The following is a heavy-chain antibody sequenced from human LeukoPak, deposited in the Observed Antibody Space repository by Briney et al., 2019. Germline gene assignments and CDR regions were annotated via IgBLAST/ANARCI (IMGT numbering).Heavy chain of an antibody. Sequence: PSETLSLTCAIYGGSFSGYYWSWIRQPPGKGLEWIGEINHSGSTNYNPSLKSRVTISVDTSKNQFSLKLGSVTAADTAVYYCASTVLGYCSGGSCPYFDYWGQGTLVTVSS. J-gene: IGHJ4*02. CDR1: GGSFSGYY. CDR3: ASTVLGYCSGGSCPYFDY. CDR2: INHSGST. V-gene: IGHV4-34*01. D-gene: IGHD2-15*01.